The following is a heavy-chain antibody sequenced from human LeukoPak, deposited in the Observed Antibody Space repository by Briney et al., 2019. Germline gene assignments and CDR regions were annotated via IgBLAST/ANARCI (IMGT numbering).Heavy chain of an antibody. CDR1: GYTFTRHF. J-gene: IGHJ6*02. V-gene: IGHV1-46*01. CDR3: ARDRASGSYQVSFCYDLDV. D-gene: IGHD3-10*01. Sequence: ASVKVSCKASGYTFTRHFIHWVRQAPGQGLEWMGIINPGGGYTRFAQKFQGRVTMTTDTSTSTVYMELSSLRSEDTAVYYCARDRASGSYQVSFCYDLDVWGLGTTVTVSS. CDR2: INPGGGYT.